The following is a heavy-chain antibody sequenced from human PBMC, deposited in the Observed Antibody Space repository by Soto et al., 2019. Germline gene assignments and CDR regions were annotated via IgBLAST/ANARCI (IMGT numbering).Heavy chain of an antibody. J-gene: IGHJ4*02. CDR1: GYTFTSYG. V-gene: IGHV1-18*01. D-gene: IGHD1-26*01. Sequence: QVQLVQSGAEVKKPGASVKVSCKASGYTFTSYGISWVRQAPGQGLEWLGWISAYNGNTNYAQKLQGKVTMTTDTTKNKAYRGLRSLRSDDTAVYICPRDAAVGLFDYWGQGTLVTVSP. CDR2: ISAYNGNT. CDR3: PRDAAVGLFDY.